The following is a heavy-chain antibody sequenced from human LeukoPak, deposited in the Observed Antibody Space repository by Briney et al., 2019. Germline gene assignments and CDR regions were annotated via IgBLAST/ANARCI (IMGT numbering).Heavy chain of an antibody. V-gene: IGHV3-48*03. CDR2: ISSSGSTI. CDR1: GFTFSSYE. Sequence: GGSLRLSCAASGFTFSSYEMNWVRQAPGKGLEWVSYISSSGSTIYYADSVKGRFTISRDNAKNSLYLQMNSLKTEDTAVYFCTRGGVGATGIDYWGQGTLVAVSS. CDR3: TRGGVGATGIDY. D-gene: IGHD1-26*01. J-gene: IGHJ4*02.